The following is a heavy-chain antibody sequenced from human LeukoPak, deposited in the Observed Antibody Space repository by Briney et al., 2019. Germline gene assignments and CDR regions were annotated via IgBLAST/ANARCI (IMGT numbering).Heavy chain of an antibody. CDR3: GLPEVSPSSI. Sequence: GGSLRLSCAASGFTFSRFGMNWVRQAPGKGLEWISYISSSSSAIYYADSVKGRFTISRDNAKNSLYLQMSSLRDEDTAVYYCGLPEVSPSSIWGQGTMVTVSS. CDR2: ISSSSSAI. CDR1: GFTFSRFG. D-gene: IGHD2-21*01. V-gene: IGHV3-48*02. J-gene: IGHJ3*02.